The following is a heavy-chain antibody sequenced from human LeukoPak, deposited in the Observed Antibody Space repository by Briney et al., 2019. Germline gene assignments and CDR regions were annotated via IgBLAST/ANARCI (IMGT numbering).Heavy chain of an antibody. V-gene: IGHV4-59*01. CDR3: ARSYGSRNYFDY. Sequence: PSETLSLTCTVSGGSISTYYWSWIRQPPGKGLEWIGYIHYTGSANYNPSLKSRVTISVDTSKTQFSLKLSSVTAADTALYYCARSYGSRNYFDYWGQGTLVTVSS. D-gene: IGHD3-10*01. J-gene: IGHJ4*02. CDR2: IHYTGSA. CDR1: GGSISTYY.